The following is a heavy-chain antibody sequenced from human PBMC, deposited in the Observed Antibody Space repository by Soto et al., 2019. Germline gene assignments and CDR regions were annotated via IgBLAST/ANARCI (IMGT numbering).Heavy chain of an antibody. V-gene: IGHV5-10-1*01. CDR1: GYSFTSYW. J-gene: IGHJ6*02. Sequence: PGESLKISCXGSGYSFTSYWISWVRQMPGKGLEWMGRIDPSDSYTNYSPSFQGHVTISADKSISTAYLQWSSLKASDTAMYYCARQTGYSSSWLTDYYYYYGMDVWGQGTTVTVSS. CDR2: IDPSDSYT. CDR3: ARQTGYSSSWLTDYYYYYGMDV. D-gene: IGHD6-13*01.